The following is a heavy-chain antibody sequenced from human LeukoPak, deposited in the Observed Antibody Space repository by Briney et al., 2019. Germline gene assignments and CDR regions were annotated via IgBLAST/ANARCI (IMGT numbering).Heavy chain of an antibody. D-gene: IGHD6-19*01. Sequence: PSETLSLTCTVSSGSISTSNYYWGWVRQPPGKALEWIGNIFYSGSTYYSPSLKSRVTISVDKSKNQFSLRLTSVTAADTAVYYCVAAAVAVDCWGQGTLVTVSS. J-gene: IGHJ4*02. V-gene: IGHV4-39*07. CDR1: SGSISTSNYY. CDR3: VAAAVAVDC. CDR2: IFYSGST.